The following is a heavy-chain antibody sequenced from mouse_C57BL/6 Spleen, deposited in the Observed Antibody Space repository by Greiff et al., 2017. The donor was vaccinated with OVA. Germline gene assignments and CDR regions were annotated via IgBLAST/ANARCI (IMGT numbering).Heavy chain of an antibody. V-gene: IGHV3-6*01. CDR1: GYSITSGYY. CDR2: ISYDGSN. Sequence: EVQLQQSGPGLVKPSQSLSLTCSVTGYSITSGYYWKWIRQFPGNKLEWMGYISYDGSNNYNPTLKNQISITRDTSKNQLLLKLNSVTTEDTATYYCAREGDWGVFDYWGQGTTLTVSA. J-gene: IGHJ2*01. CDR3: AREGDWGVFDY.